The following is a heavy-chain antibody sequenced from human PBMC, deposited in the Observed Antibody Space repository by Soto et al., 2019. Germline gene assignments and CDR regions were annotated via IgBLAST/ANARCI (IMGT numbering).Heavy chain of an antibody. CDR2: INPNSGGT. V-gene: IGHV1-2*04. Sequence: ASVKVSCKASGYTFTGYYMHWVRQAPGQGLEWMGWINPNSGGTNYAQKFQGWVTMTRDTSISTAYMELSRLRSDDTAVYYCARGFYVFWSGYYTGSGSAPWGQGTLVTVTS. CDR1: GYTFTGYY. CDR3: ARGFYVFWSGYYTGSGSAP. D-gene: IGHD3-3*01. J-gene: IGHJ5*02.